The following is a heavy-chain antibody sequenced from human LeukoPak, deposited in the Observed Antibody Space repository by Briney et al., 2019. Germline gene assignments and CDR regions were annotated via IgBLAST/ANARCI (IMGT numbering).Heavy chain of an antibody. V-gene: IGHV4-34*01. CDR2: INHSGST. J-gene: IGHJ6*02. D-gene: IGHD2-2*02. CDR3: ARARIVVVPAAIPRAYQYYYGMDV. CDR1: GGSISGYY. Sequence: SETLSLTCAVYGGSISGYYWSWIRQPAGKGLEWIGEINHSGSTKYNPSLKSRVTISVDTSKSQFSLKLSSVTAADTAVYYCARARIVVVPAAIPRAYQYYYGMDVWGQGTTVTVSS.